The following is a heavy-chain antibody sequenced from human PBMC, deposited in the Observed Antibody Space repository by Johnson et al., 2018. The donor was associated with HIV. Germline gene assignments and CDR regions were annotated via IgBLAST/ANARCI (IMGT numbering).Heavy chain of an antibody. V-gene: IGHV3-15*01. CDR1: GFNLSNYG. CDR3: TTERGDPLIGADAFDI. CDR2: IKSKTDGGTT. D-gene: IGHD3-16*01. J-gene: IGHJ3*02. Sequence: VQLVESGGGVVQPGGSLRLSCVASGFNLSNYGIHWVRQSPGKGLQWVGRIKSKTDGGTTDYAAPVKGRFTISRDDSKNTLYLQMNSLKTEDTALYYCTTERGDPLIGADAFDIWGQGTMGTVSS.